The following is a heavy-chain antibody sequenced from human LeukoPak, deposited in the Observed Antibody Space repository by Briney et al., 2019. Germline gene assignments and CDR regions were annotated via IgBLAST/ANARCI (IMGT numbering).Heavy chain of an antibody. J-gene: IGHJ4*02. V-gene: IGHV3-23*01. Sequence: GGSLRLSCAASGFTVDSNYLSWVRQAPGQGLEWVSAISGSGGSTYYADSVKGRFTISRDNSKNTLYLQMNSLRAEDTAVYYCAKSSLGYQLFDYWGQGTLVTVSS. CDR2: ISGSGGST. CDR1: GFTVDSNY. CDR3: AKSSLGYQLFDY. D-gene: IGHD2-2*01.